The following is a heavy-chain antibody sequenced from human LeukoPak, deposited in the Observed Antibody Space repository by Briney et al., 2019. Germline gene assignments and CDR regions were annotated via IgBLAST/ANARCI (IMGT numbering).Heavy chain of an antibody. D-gene: IGHD6-6*01. Sequence: ASVKVSCKASGYTFTGYYMHWVRQAPGQGLEWMGWISAYNGYTNYAQKLQGRVTMTTDTSTSTAYMELRSLRSDDTAVYYCARRASSRSSFAFDIWGLGTMVTVSS. CDR1: GYTFTGYY. CDR3: ARRASSRSSFAFDI. V-gene: IGHV1-18*04. J-gene: IGHJ3*02. CDR2: ISAYNGYT.